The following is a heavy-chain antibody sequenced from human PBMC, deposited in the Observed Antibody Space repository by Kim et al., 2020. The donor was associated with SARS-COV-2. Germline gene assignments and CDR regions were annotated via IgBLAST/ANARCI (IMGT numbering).Heavy chain of an antibody. CDR2: IYYSGST. V-gene: IGHV4-39*02. J-gene: IGHJ6*02. Sequence: TLSLTCTVSGGSISSSSYYWGWIRQPPGKGLEWIGSIYYSGSTYYNPSLKSRVTISVDTSKNQFSLKLSSVTAADTAVYYCARDPLITMIVVAQGYYYGMDVWGQGTTVTVSS. CDR1: GGSISSSSYY. D-gene: IGHD3-22*01. CDR3: ARDPLITMIVVAQGYYYGMDV.